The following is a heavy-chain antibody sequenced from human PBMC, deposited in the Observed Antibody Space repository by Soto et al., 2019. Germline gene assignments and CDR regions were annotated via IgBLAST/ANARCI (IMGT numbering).Heavy chain of an antibody. J-gene: IGHJ4*02. CDR1: GITFSSYA. CDR3: AADDYNNAGPYY. V-gene: IGHV3-30*03. CDR2: ISDDGSKK. Sequence: PVGSLRLSCEASGITFSSYAMHWVRQAPGKGLEWVTVISDDGSKKYYGDPVKGRFTISRDNSKNTVFLQMNSLRAEDTAVYYCAADDYNNAGPYYWGQGTLVTV. D-gene: IGHD3-16*01.